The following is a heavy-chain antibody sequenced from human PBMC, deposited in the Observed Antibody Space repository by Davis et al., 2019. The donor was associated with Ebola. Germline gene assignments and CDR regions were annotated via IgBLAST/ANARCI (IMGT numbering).Heavy chain of an antibody. V-gene: IGHV7-4-1*02. CDR1: GYTFTSYA. CDR2: INTNTGNP. CDR3: ARTAYDASGGTKPYYGMDV. D-gene: IGHD3-10*01. J-gene: IGHJ6*04. Sequence: AASVKVSCKASGYTFTSYAMNWVRQAPGQGLEWMGWINTNTGNPTYAQGFTGRFVFSLDTSVSTAYLQISGLKAEDTAVYYCARTAYDASGGTKPYYGMDVWGKGTTVTVSS.